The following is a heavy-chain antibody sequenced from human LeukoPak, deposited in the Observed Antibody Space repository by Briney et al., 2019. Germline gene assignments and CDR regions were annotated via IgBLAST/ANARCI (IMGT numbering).Heavy chain of an antibody. J-gene: IGHJ3*02. D-gene: IGHD3-22*01. CDR3: ARALPIYGDVYDSHGQGAFDI. CDR2: MYYSGST. CDR1: GGSISSYY. Sequence: SETLSLTCTVSGGSISSYYWSWIRQPPGKGLEWIGYMYYSGSTNYNPSTNYNPSLKSRVTISVDTSKNQFSLKLSSVTAADTAVYYCARALPIYGDVYDSHGQGAFDIWGQGTMVTVSS. V-gene: IGHV4-59*01.